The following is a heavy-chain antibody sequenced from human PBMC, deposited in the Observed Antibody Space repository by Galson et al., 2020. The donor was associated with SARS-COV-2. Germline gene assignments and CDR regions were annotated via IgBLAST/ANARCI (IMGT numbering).Heavy chain of an antibody. J-gene: IGHJ4*02. CDR3: ARGGKVDTAMVILPHYFDY. CDR1: GYTFTGYY. Sequence: ASVKVSCKASGYTFTGYYMHWVRQAPGQGLEWMGWINPNSGGTNYAQKFQGRVTMTRDTSISTAYMELSRLRSDDTAVYYCARGGKVDTAMVILPHYFDYWGQGTLVTVSS. CDR2: INPNSGGT. D-gene: IGHD5-18*01. V-gene: IGHV1-2*02.